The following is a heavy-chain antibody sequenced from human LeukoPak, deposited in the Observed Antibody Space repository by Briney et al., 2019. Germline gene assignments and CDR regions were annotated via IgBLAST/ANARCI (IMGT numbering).Heavy chain of an antibody. D-gene: IGHD3-9*01. CDR3: ASSLLRDILTGPRLNFDY. CDR1: GGSISSGGYS. Sequence: SQTLSLTCAVSGGSISSGGYSWSWIRQPPGKGLEWIGYIYHSGSTYYNPSLKSRVTISVDRSKNQFSLKLSSVTAADTAVYYCASSLLRDILTGPRLNFDYWGQGTLVTVSS. V-gene: IGHV4-30-2*01. CDR2: IYHSGST. J-gene: IGHJ4*02.